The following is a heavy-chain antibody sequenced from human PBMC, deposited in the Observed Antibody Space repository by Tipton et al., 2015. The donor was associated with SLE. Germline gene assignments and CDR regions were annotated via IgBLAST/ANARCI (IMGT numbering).Heavy chain of an antibody. D-gene: IGHD3-22*01. CDR3: TTGLLGIVVVISLGRGMDV. J-gene: IGHJ6*02. CDR1: GFTFSNAW. V-gene: IGHV3-15*01. Sequence: SLRLSCAASGFTFSNAWMSWVRQAPGKGLEWVGRIKSKTDGGTTDYAAPVKGRFTISRDDSKNTLYLQMNSLKTEDTAVYYCTTGLLGIVVVISLGRGMDVWGQGTTVTVSS. CDR2: IKSKTDGGTT.